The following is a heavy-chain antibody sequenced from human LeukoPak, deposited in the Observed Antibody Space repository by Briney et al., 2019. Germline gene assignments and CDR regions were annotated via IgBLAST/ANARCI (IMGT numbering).Heavy chain of an antibody. CDR1: GGSISSYY. CDR2: IYYSGST. J-gene: IGHJ4*02. CDR3: ARGGAIEMATRYYFDY. Sequence: TLSLTCTVSGGSISSYYWSWIRQPPGKGLEWIGYIYYSGSTNYNPSLKSRVTISVDTSKNQFSLKLGSVTAADTAVYYCARGGAIEMATRYYFDYWGQGTLVTVSS. D-gene: IGHD5-24*01. V-gene: IGHV4-59*01.